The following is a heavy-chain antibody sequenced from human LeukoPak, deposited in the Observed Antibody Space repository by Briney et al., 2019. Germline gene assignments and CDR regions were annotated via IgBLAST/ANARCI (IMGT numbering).Heavy chain of an antibody. V-gene: IGHV3-30-3*01. CDR2: ISYDGSNK. J-gene: IGHJ3*02. CDR3: AREPQSRAFDI. CDR1: GFTVSSYA. Sequence: GGSLRLSCAASGFTVSSYAMHWVRQAPGKGLEWVAVISYDGSNKYYADSVKGRFTISRDNSKNTLYLQMNSLRAEDTAVYYCAREPQSRAFDIWGQGTMVTVSS.